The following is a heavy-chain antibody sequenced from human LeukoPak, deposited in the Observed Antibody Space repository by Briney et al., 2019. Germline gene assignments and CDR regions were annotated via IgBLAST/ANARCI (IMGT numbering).Heavy chain of an antibody. J-gene: IGHJ4*02. D-gene: IGHD3-9*01. CDR3: ARVSPITIFTFDY. Sequence: PSDTLSLTCSVSDGSISSYYWSWIRQPPGKGLEWIGYIYYSGSTNYNPSLKSRVTISVDTSKNQFSLKLSSVTAADTAVYYCARVSPITIFTFDYWGQGTLVTVSS. V-gene: IGHV4-59*07. CDR1: DGSISSYY. CDR2: IYYSGST.